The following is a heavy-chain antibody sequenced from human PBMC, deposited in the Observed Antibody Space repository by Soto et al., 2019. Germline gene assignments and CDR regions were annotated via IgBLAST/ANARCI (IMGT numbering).Heavy chain of an antibody. V-gene: IGHV3-33*08. CDR1: GFAFEIHS. Sequence: PGGSLRLSCAASGFAFEIHSMNWFRQAPGKGLEWVAVIWYDGSTKYSADSVKGRFTISRDNSRNTLYLQMNSLRAEDTAVYYCARDAIAVRPGWFDPWGLGTLVTVSS. CDR2: IWYDGSTK. D-gene: IGHD6-6*01. J-gene: IGHJ5*02. CDR3: ARDAIAVRPGWFDP.